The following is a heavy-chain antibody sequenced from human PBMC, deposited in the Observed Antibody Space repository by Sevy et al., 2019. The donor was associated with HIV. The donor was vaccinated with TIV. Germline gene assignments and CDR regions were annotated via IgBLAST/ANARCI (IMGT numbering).Heavy chain of an antibody. CDR2: FDPEDGET. Sequence: ASVKVSCKVSGYTITELSMHWVRQAPGKGLEWMGGFDPEDGETIYAQKFQGRVTMTEDTSTDTAYMEMGSLRSEDTAVYYCATRGYDFWSGLRYNWFGPWGQGTLVTVSS. D-gene: IGHD3-3*01. CDR3: ATRGYDFWSGLRYNWFGP. CDR1: GYTITELS. V-gene: IGHV1-24*01. J-gene: IGHJ5*02.